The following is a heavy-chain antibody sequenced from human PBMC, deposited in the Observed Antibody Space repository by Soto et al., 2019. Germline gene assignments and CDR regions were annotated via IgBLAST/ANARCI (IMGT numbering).Heavy chain of an antibody. J-gene: IGHJ6*02. Sequence: GGSLRLSCAASGFTFASYGIHWVRQAPGKGLEWVAVISYDGSNIYYAASVKGRFTISRDESKKTVYLQMNSLRPEDTALYYCTKDGNDYSDYHYYVMDVWGQGTTVTVSS. CDR3: TKDGNDYSDYHYYVMDV. D-gene: IGHD4-4*01. V-gene: IGHV3-30*18. CDR2: ISYDGSNI. CDR1: GFTFASYG.